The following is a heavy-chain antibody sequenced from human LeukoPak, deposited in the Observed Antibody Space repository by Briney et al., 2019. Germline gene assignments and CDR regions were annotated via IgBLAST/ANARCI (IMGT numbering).Heavy chain of an antibody. CDR3: AKGGYIYDSSAYLFDY. Sequence: GGSLRLSCAASGFTFSNYAMSWVRQAPGKGLEWVSGISESGGSSYYADSEKGRFTISRDNSKNTLYLQMNSLRAEDTAVYYCAKGGYIYDSSAYLFDYWGQGTLVTVSS. V-gene: IGHV3-23*01. D-gene: IGHD3-22*01. CDR2: ISESGGSS. J-gene: IGHJ4*02. CDR1: GFTFSNYA.